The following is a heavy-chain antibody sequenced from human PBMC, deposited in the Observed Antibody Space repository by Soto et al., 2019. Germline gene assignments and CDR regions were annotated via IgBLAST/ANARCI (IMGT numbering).Heavy chain of an antibody. D-gene: IGHD2-8*01. Sequence: QVQLVQSGAEVKKPGSSVKVSCKASGGTFSSYAISWVRQAPGQGLAWMGGIIPIFGTANYAEKFQGRVTINADECTSTGYMELSSMRSEDTAVYYCAVCTWLQEAAVYYYYGRDVWGQGTTVTVSS. J-gene: IGHJ6*02. CDR2: IIPIFGTA. CDR3: AVCTWLQEAAVYYYYGRDV. CDR1: GGTFSSYA. V-gene: IGHV1-69*01.